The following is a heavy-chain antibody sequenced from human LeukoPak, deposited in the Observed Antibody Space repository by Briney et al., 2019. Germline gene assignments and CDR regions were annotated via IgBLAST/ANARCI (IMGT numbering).Heavy chain of an antibody. CDR2: IYYSGST. D-gene: IGHD1-26*01. CDR1: GGSISSYY. J-gene: IGHJ4*02. V-gene: IGHV4-59*08. Sequence: SETLSLTCTVSGGSISSYYWSWIRQPPGKGLEWIGYIYYSGSTYYNPSLKSRVTISVDTSKNQFSLKLSSVTAADTAVYYCARQGLIVGARGGVDYWGQGTLVTVSS. CDR3: ARQGLIVGARGGVDY.